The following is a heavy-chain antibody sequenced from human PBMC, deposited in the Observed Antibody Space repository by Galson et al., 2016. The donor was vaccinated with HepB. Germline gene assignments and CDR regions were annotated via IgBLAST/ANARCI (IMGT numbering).Heavy chain of an antibody. CDR1: GFTFDEYA. CDR3: GGHGGTSA. CDR2: IVAGGNT. V-gene: IGHV3-23*01. D-gene: IGHD1-26*01. Sequence: SLRLSCAASGFTFDEYAIHWVRQAPGKGLEWVSDIVAGGNTYYADSVKGRFTISREISKNTLYLEMNSLRAEDTAIYYCGGHGGTSAWGQGPLVTVSS. J-gene: IGHJ4*02.